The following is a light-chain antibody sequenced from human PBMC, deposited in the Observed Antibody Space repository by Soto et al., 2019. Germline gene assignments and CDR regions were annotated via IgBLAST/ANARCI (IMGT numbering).Light chain of an antibody. J-gene: IGLJ1*01. Sequence: QSALTQPASVSGSPGQSITISCTGTNSDVGGYTYVSWYQQHPGKAPKLMIYDVSNRPSGVSNRFSGSKSGNTASLTISGLQADDEADYYFLSYTSSSTPYVFGTGTTLTVL. V-gene: IGLV2-14*03. CDR3: LSYTSSSTPYV. CDR2: DVS. CDR1: NSDVGGYTY.